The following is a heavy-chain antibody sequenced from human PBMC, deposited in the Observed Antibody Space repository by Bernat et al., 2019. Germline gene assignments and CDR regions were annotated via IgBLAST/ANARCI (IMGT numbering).Heavy chain of an antibody. Sequence: VQLVESGGGVVQPGGSLRLSCAASGLTFSSDWMSWVRQAPGKGLEWVANIKGDGSEKYYVDSVEGRFTNSRDNAKSSLYLQMNSLRAEDTAVYHCARSRGRMWSTFDYWGQGTLVTVSS. CDR1: GLTFSSDW. CDR3: ARSRGRMWSTFDY. D-gene: IGHD2-21*01. CDR2: IKGDGSEK. V-gene: IGHV3-7*03. J-gene: IGHJ4*02.